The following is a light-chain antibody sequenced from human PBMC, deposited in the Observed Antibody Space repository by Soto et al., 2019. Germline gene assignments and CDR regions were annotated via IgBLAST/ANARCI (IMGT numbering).Light chain of an antibody. CDR3: QQYGSVYT. Sequence: DFPLTQSPSSLATSLGDRVTITCQASQAISNSLNWYQQKPGKAPKLLIYNAFNVATGVPSRFSGSRSGTDFTLTISRLQSEDIATYYCQQYGSVYTCGQGTKLEIK. J-gene: IGKJ2*01. CDR1: QAISNS. V-gene: IGKV1-33*01. CDR2: NAF.